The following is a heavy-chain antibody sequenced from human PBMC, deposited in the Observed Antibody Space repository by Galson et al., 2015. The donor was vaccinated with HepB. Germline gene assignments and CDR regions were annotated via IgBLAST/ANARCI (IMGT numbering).Heavy chain of an antibody. Sequence: QSGAEVKKPGESLKISCKGSGYSFTSYWIGWVRQMPGKGLEWMGIIYPGDSDTRYSPSFQGQVTISADKSISTAYLQWSSLKASDTAMYYCARPPYPENDSSGYLGYWGQGTLVTVSS. D-gene: IGHD3-22*01. J-gene: IGHJ4*02. CDR1: GYSFTSYW. CDR2: IYPGDSDT. CDR3: ARPPYPENDSSGYLGY. V-gene: IGHV5-51*03.